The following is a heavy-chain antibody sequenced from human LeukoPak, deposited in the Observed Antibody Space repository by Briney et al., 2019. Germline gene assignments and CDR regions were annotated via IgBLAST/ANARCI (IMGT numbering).Heavy chain of an antibody. CDR2: IYYSGST. V-gene: IGHV4-59*01. CDR3: VRPDSSGYNYVD. Sequence: SETLSLTCTVSGASISSYYWSWIRQPPGKGLEWIGYIYYSGSTNYNPSLKGRLTISVDTSKTQFSLKLSSVTAADTAVYYCVRPDSSGYNYVDWGQGTLVTVSS. CDR1: GASISSYY. J-gene: IGHJ4*02. D-gene: IGHD3-22*01.